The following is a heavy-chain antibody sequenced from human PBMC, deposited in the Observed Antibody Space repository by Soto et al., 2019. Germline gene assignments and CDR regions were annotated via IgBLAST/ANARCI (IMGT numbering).Heavy chain of an antibody. D-gene: IGHD4-4*01. V-gene: IGHV3-23*01. J-gene: IGHJ6*02. CDR2: ISGSGGSI. CDR3: ASNQGRLQFEHSV. CDR1: GFTLSSYA. Sequence: PGGSLRLSCVASGFTLSSYAMNWVRQAPGMGLEWVSTISGSGGSIYYADSVKGRFAISRDNSKNTLFLQMSSLRSEDTAVYYCASNQGRLQFEHSVWGQGTTVTVSS.